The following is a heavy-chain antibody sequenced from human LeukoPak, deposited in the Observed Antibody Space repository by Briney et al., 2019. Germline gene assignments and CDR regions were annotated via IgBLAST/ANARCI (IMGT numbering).Heavy chain of an antibody. CDR2: TRDKTRGYTT. CDR3: ARDGGEGDNSAFDI. CDR1: GVTLSDHH. J-gene: IGHJ3*02. Sequence: GGSLRLSCAASGVTLSDHHMDWVRQAPGKWREWVGRTRDKTRGYTTEYAASVKGRFNISRDDSQPSLYLQMNSLKTEDTAVYFCARDGGEGDNSAFDIWGQGTVVTVSS. D-gene: IGHD3-16*01. V-gene: IGHV3-72*01.